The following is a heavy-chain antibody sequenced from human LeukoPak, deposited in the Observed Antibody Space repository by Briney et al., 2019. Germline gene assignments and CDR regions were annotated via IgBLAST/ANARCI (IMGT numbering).Heavy chain of an antibody. CDR3: ARGFSSSWYGRTRYYFDY. D-gene: IGHD6-13*01. CDR2: IGTAGDT. J-gene: IGHJ4*02. V-gene: IGHV3-13*01. Sequence: PGGSLRLSCAASGFTFNSYDMHWVRQATGKGLEWVSAIGTAGDTYYPGSVKGRFTISRENAKNSLYLQMNSLRAGDTAVYYCARGFSSSWYGRTRYYFDYWGQGTLVTVSS. CDR1: GFTFNSYD.